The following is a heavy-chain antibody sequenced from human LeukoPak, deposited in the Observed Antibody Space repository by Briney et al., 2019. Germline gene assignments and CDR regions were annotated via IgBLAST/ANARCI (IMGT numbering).Heavy chain of an antibody. CDR2: IHPNSGGT. CDR3: ARTKASSTFDY. V-gene: IGHV1-2*06. D-gene: IGHD2/OR15-2a*01. J-gene: IGHJ4*02. CDR1: GYTFTGYY. Sequence: ASVTVSCMASGYTFTGYYMHWVRPAPGQGRAWMGRIHPNSGGTNYAQKFQGRVTMTRDTSISTAYMGLSRLRSDDTAVYYCARTKASSTFDYWGQGTLVTVSS.